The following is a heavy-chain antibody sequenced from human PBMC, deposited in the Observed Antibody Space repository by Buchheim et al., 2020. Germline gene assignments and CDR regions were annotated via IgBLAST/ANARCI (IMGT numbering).Heavy chain of an antibody. CDR1: GFTFSSYA. Sequence: EVQLLESGGGLVQPGGSLRLSCAASGFTFSSYAMSWVRQAPGKGLEWVSTVTGRGGSTYYADSVKGRFTISRDNSRKTLDLQMNSLRVEDTAVYYCASQTYSSGCGSCHNYGMDVWGQGTT. CDR2: VTGRGGST. V-gene: IGHV3-23*01. D-gene: IGHD6-19*01. J-gene: IGHJ6*02. CDR3: ASQTYSSGCGSCHNYGMDV.